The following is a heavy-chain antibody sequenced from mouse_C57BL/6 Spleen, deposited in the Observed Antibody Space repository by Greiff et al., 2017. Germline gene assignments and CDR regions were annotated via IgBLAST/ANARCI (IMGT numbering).Heavy chain of an antibody. D-gene: IGHD4-1*01. Sequence: QVQLQQSGAELVKPGASVKISCKASGYAFSSYWMNWVKQRPGKGLEWIGQIYPGGGDTNYNGKFKGKATLSADKSSSTAYMQLSSLTSEDSAVYFCTRNGLGRYFDYWGQGTTLTVSS. CDR2: IYPGGGDT. CDR3: TRNGLGRYFDY. V-gene: IGHV1-80*01. J-gene: IGHJ2*01. CDR1: GYAFSSYW.